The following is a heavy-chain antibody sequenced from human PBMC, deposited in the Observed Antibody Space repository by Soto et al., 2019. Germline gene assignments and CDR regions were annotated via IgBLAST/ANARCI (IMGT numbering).Heavy chain of an antibody. CDR3: AREGGGYRFDY. D-gene: IGHD1-26*01. Sequence: QVRLQESGPGLVKPSETLSLTCAVSGTSFGTYYLSWIRQPPGKGLEWIGYIFYSGHLKYNPSLKSRLTISVDPPKNQISLRLTSVTDADTAVYYCAREGGGYRFDYWGQGALVTVSS. CDR1: GTSFGTYY. V-gene: IGHV4-59*01. CDR2: IFYSGHL. J-gene: IGHJ4*02.